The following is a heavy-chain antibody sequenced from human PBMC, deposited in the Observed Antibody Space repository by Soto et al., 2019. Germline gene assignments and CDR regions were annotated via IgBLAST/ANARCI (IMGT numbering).Heavy chain of an antibody. CDR2: IYTSGST. CDR3: ARDLAAAAGNNWFDP. CDR1: GGSISSYY. Sequence: QVQLQESGPGLVKPSETLSLTCTVSGGSISSYYWSWIRQPAGKGLEWIGRIYTSGSTNYNPSLKSRVTMSVDTSKNQFSLTLSSVTAADTAVYYCARDLAAAAGNNWFDPWGQGTLVTVSS. J-gene: IGHJ5*02. V-gene: IGHV4-4*07. D-gene: IGHD6-13*01.